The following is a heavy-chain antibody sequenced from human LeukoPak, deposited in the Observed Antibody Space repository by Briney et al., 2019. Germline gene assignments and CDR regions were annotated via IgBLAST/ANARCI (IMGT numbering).Heavy chain of an antibody. Sequence: PGGSLRLSCAASGFTFSSYAMSWVRQAPGKGLEWVSAISGSGGSTYYADSVKGRFTISRDNSKNTLYLQMNSLRAEDTAVYYCAKDGWDSGSYYAHDAFDIWGQGTMVTVSS. V-gene: IGHV3-23*01. D-gene: IGHD1-26*01. J-gene: IGHJ3*02. CDR3: AKDGWDSGSYYAHDAFDI. CDR2: ISGSGGST. CDR1: GFTFSSYA.